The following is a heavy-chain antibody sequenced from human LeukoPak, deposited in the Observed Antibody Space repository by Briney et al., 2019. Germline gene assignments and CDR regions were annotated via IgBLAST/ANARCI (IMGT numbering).Heavy chain of an antibody. CDR1: GYTFTSYA. D-gene: IGHD5-18*01. J-gene: IGHJ4*02. V-gene: IGHV7-4-1*02. CDR2: INTKTGNP. CDR3: ARGYSYGSPSEAYYFDY. Sequence: ASVKVSCKASGYTFTSYAMNWVRQAPGQGLEWMGWINTKTGNPTYAQGFTGRFVFSLDTSVSTAYLQISSLKAEDTAVYYCARGYSYGSPSEAYYFDYWGQGTLVTVSS.